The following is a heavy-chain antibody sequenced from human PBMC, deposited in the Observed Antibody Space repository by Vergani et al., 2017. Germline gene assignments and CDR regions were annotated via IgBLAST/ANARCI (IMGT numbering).Heavy chain of an antibody. CDR3: ARDQDCSSTSCPFPLYMDV. Sequence: EVQLVESGGGLVKPGGSLRLSCAASGFTFSSYSMNWVRQAPGKGLEWVSSISSSSSYIYYADSVKGRFTISRDNAKNSLYLQMNSLRAEDTAVYYCARDQDCSSTSCPFPLYMDVWGKGTTVTVSS. CDR2: ISSSSSYI. CDR1: GFTFSSYS. V-gene: IGHV3-21*01. J-gene: IGHJ6*03. D-gene: IGHD2-2*01.